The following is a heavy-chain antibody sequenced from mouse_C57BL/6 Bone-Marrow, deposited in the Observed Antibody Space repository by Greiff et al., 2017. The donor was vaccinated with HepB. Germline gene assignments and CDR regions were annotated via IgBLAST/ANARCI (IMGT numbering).Heavy chain of an antibody. V-gene: IGHV1-69*01. CDR3: ARGFYYRFAY. J-gene: IGHJ3*01. Sequence: QVQLKQPGAELVMPGASVKLSCKASGYTFTSYWMHWVKQRPGQGLEWIGEIDPSDSYTNYNQKFKGKSTLTVDKSSSTAYMQLSSLTSEDSAVYYCARGFYYRFAYWGQGTLVTVSA. D-gene: IGHD1-1*01. CDR2: IDPSDSYT. CDR1: GYTFTSYW.